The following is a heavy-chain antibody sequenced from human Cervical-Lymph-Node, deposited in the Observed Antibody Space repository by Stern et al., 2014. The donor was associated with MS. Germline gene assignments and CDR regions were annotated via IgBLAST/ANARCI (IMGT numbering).Heavy chain of an antibody. CDR3: ARRGGQQLIHFDY. V-gene: IGHV4-4*02. CDR1: GDSIINPNY. CDR2: ISYSGNT. Sequence: QVQLQESGPGLVKPSGTLSLTCIVSGDSIINPNYWSWVRQPSGKGLQWIGEISYSGNTHYNPSLKSQVTMSLDRPNNQITLNLNSVTAADTAIYYCARRGGQQLIHFDYWGQGILVTVSS. J-gene: IGHJ4*02. D-gene: IGHD6-13*01.